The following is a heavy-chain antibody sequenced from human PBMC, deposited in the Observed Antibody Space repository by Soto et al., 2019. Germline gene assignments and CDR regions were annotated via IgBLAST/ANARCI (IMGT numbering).Heavy chain of an antibody. CDR2: ISGSGGST. CDR3: AQAPYYDILTGYSDY. J-gene: IGHJ4*02. Sequence: GGSLRLSCAASGFTFSSYAMSWVRQAPGKGLEWVSAISGSGGSTYYADSVKGRFTISRDNSKNTLYLQMNSLRAEDTAVYYCAQAPYYDILTGYSDYWGQGTMVTVSS. CDR1: GFTFSSYA. D-gene: IGHD3-9*01. V-gene: IGHV3-23*01.